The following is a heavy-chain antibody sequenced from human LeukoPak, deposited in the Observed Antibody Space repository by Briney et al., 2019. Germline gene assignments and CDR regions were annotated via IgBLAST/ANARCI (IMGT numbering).Heavy chain of an antibody. CDR1: GFTFSSYS. CDR3: VRETRSFAHTIGDY. Sequence: GGSLRLSCAACGFTFSSYSMNWVRQAPGKGLEWVSSISSSSSYIYYADSVKGRFTISRDNAKNSLYLQMNSLSAADTAVYYCVRETRSFAHTIGDYWGQGTLVTVSS. CDR2: ISSSSSYI. J-gene: IGHJ4*02. D-gene: IGHD3-9*01. V-gene: IGHV3-21*01.